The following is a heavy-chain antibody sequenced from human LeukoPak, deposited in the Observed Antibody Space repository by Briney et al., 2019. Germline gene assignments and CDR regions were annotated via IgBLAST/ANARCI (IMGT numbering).Heavy chain of an antibody. CDR2: INPSGGST. V-gene: IGHV1-46*01. CDR1: GYTFTGYY. D-gene: IGHD3-9*01. CDR3: ARAPVLRYFDRSYYFDY. Sequence: GASVKVSCKASGYTFTGYYMHWVRQAPGQGLEWMGIINPSGGSTSYAQKFQGRVTMTRDTSTSTVYMELSSLRSEDTAVYYCARAPVLRYFDRSYYFDYWGQGTLVTVSS. J-gene: IGHJ4*02.